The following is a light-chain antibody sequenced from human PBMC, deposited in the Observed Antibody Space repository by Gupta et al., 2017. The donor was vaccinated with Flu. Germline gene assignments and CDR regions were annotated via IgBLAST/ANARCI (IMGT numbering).Light chain of an antibody. CDR1: QSVSSSY. CDR2: GAS. J-gene: IGKJ1*01. V-gene: IGKV3-20*01. CDR3: QQYCTSPWT. Sequence: EIVLTQSPGTLSLSPGERATLSCRASQSVSSSYLAWYQQKPGQAPRLLIYGASSRSIGVPDRFSGGGSGTDFSLTIRRLESADFAVYYCQQYCTSPWTFGQGTKVEIK.